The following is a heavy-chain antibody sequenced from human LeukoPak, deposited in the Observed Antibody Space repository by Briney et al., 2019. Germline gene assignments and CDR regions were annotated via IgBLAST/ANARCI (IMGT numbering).Heavy chain of an antibody. D-gene: IGHD5-12*01. J-gene: IGHJ1*01. Sequence: GGSLILSCAASGFTFTNYWMHWVRQVPGKGLVWVSRINCEGSSTSYADSVNGRFIIFRDNAKNTVYLQMNSLRAEDTAVYYCARDFSGYAIKYWGQGTLVTVSS. CDR1: GFTFTNYW. V-gene: IGHV3-74*01. CDR3: ARDFSGYAIKY. CDR2: INCEGSST.